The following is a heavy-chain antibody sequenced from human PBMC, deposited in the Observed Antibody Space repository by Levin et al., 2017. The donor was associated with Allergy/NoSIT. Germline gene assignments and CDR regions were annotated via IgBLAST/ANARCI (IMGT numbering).Heavy chain of an antibody. CDR1: GGSISSGNYY. J-gene: IGHJ3*02. CDR3: ARDRITEAFDI. CDR2: IFIGGST. V-gene: IGHV4-61*02. Sequence: SSETLSLICTVSGGSISSGNYYWSWIRQPAGKGLEWIGRIFIGGSTNYNSSLKSRVTISVDTSKNQFSLKLSSVTAADTAVYYCARDRITEAFDIWGQGTMVIVSS.